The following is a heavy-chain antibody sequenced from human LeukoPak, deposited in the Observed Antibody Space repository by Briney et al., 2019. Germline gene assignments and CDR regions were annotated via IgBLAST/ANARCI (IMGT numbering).Heavy chain of an antibody. CDR2: IYYSGST. J-gene: IGHJ6*03. CDR3: ARVKSSGYNSYSMDF. V-gene: IGHV4-39*07. D-gene: IGHD5-24*01. CDR1: GGSISSSSYY. Sequence: SETLSLTCTVSGGSISSSSYYWGWIHQPPGKGLEWIGSIYYSGSTYYNPSLKSRVTISVDTSKNQFSLKLSSVTAADTAVYYCARVKSSGYNSYSMDFWGKGTPVTVS.